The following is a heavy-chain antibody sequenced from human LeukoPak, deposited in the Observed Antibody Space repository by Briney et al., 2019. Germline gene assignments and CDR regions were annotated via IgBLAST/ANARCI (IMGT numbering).Heavy chain of an antibody. V-gene: IGHV1-2*02. Sequence: ASVKVSCKASGYIFIGYYMHWVRQAPGQGLEWMGWINPNTGGTNYAQKFRGRVTMTRNTSISTAYMELNRLRSDDTAVYYCARGREYSGYDYKDYWGQGTLVTVSS. CDR2: INPNTGGT. CDR1: GYIFIGYY. J-gene: IGHJ4*02. D-gene: IGHD5-12*01. CDR3: ARGREYSGYDYKDY.